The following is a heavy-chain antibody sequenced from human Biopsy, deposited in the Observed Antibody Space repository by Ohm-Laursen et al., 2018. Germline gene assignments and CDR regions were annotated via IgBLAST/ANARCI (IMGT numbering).Heavy chain of an antibody. CDR1: GFTFTTYG. D-gene: IGHD2-15*01. Sequence: LSLTCAASGFTFTTYGMHWVRQAPGKGLEWVALISYDGSSEEYADSVKGRFTISRDNSKDTLYLQLNSLRAEDTAVYYCAKDGVAVGAGGDPYYYGMDVWGQGTTVTVSS. CDR3: AKDGVAVGAGGDPYYYGMDV. CDR2: ISYDGSSE. V-gene: IGHV3-30*18. J-gene: IGHJ6*02.